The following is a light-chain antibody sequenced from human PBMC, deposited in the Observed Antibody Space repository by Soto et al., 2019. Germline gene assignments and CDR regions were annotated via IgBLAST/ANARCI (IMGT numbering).Light chain of an antibody. CDR3: QQYGSSPWT. CDR2: GAS. J-gene: IGKJ1*01. CDR1: QSVSSSY. V-gene: IGKV3-20*01. Sequence: EIVLTQSPGTLSLSPGERATLSFRSSQSVSSSYLAWYQQKPGQAPRLLIYGASSRATGIPDRFSGSGSGTDFTLTISRLEPEDFAVYYCQQYGSSPWTFGRGTKVDIK.